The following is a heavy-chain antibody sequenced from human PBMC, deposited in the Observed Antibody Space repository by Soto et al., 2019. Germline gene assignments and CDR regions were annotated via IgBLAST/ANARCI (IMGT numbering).Heavy chain of an antibody. J-gene: IGHJ4*02. V-gene: IGHV3-23*01. CDR1: GFTLSSYA. Sequence: GGSLRLSCAASGFTLSSYAMNWVRQAPGKGLEWVSGISGSGGNTYYADSVKGRFTISRDNFKNTLYLQMNSLRAEDTAIFYCAKDGHYYDSSGYYPDYYFDYWGQGTLVTVSS. CDR3: AKDGHYYDSSGYYPDYYFDY. D-gene: IGHD3-22*01. CDR2: ISGSGGNT.